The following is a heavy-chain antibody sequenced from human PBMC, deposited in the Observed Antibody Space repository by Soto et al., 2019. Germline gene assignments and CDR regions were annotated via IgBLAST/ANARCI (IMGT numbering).Heavy chain of an antibody. CDR3: AADPSYYYGSGSYYNPPPAG. J-gene: IGHJ4*02. V-gene: IGHV1-58*02. Sequence: SVKVSCKASGYTFTSCYMQWVRQARGQRLEWIGWIVVGSGNTNYAQKFQERVTITRDMSTSTAYMELSSLRSEDTAVYYCAADPSYYYGSGSYYNPPPAGWGQGTLVTVSS. CDR2: IVVGSGNT. D-gene: IGHD3-10*01. CDR1: GYTFTSCY.